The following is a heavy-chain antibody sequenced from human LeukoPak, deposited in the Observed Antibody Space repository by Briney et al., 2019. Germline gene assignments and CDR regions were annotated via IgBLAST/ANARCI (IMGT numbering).Heavy chain of an antibody. V-gene: IGHV4-39*01. CDR1: GGSISSSSYY. Sequence: KPSETQSLTCTVSGGSISSSSYYWGWIRQPPGKGLEWIGSIYYSGSTYYNPSLKSRVTISVDTSKNQFSLKLSSVTAADTAVYYCARHLGDVVVVPAAKNWFDPWGQGTLVTVSS. D-gene: IGHD2-2*01. J-gene: IGHJ5*02. CDR3: ARHLGDVVVVPAAKNWFDP. CDR2: IYYSGST.